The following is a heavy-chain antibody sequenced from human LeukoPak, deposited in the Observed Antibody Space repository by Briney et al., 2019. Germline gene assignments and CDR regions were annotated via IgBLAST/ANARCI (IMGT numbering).Heavy chain of an antibody. CDR3: ARESTYYYGSGSYWFDP. CDR1: GYTFTSYA. Sequence: ASVKVSCKASGYTFTSYAMNWVRQAPGQGLEWMGWINTNTGNPTYAQGFTGRFVFSLDTSVSTAYLQISSLKAEDTAVYYCARESTYYYGSGSYWFDPWGQGTLVTVSS. D-gene: IGHD3-10*01. V-gene: IGHV7-4-1*02. J-gene: IGHJ5*02. CDR2: INTNTGNP.